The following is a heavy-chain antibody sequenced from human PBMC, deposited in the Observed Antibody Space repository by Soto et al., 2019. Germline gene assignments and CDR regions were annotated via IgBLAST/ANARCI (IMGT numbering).Heavy chain of an antibody. V-gene: IGHV1-8*02. CDR3: ARGGSYWARRHYFDS. Sequence: ASVKVSCKASGYAFTSYDINWVRQAAGQGPEWMGSVTPRNGDTAFAQKYQGRVTVTSNTSMSTVYMELSNLRSDGTAVYYCARGGSYWARRHYFDSWGQGTLVTVSS. D-gene: IGHD2-8*02. J-gene: IGHJ4*02. CDR2: VTPRNGDT. CDR1: GYAFTSYD.